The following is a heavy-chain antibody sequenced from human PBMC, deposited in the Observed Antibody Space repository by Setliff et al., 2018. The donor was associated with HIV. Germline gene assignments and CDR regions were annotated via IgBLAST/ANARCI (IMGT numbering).Heavy chain of an antibody. J-gene: IGHJ4*02. Sequence: SETLSPTCAVYGGSFSGFYWNWIRQPPGKGLEWIGEINHSGSTNYNPSLKSRVTISVDTSKNQFSLRLSSVTAADTAVYYCARGPPGSSIGWYVGYWGQGTLVTVSS. CDR1: GGSFSGFY. CDR2: INHSGST. CDR3: ARGPPGSSIGWYVGY. D-gene: IGHD6-19*01. V-gene: IGHV4-34*01.